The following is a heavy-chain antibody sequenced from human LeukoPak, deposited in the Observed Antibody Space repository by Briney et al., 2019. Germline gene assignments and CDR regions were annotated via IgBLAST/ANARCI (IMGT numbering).Heavy chain of an antibody. D-gene: IGHD6-13*01. CDR2: ISAYNGNT. Sequence: ASVKVSCKASGYTFTSYGISWVRRAPGQGLEWMGWISAYNGNTNYAQKLQGRVTMTTDTSTSTAYMELRSLRSDDTAVYYCARDIAAAGMVSSYYYYYYMDVWGKGTTVTIS. J-gene: IGHJ6*03. CDR1: GYTFTSYG. CDR3: ARDIAAAGMVSSYYYYYYMDV. V-gene: IGHV1-18*01.